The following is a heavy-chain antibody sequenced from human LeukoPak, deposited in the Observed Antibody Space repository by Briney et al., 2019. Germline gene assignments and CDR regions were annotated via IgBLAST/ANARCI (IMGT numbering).Heavy chain of an antibody. CDR2: IYHSGST. D-gene: IGHD3-16*01. V-gene: IGHV4-38-2*02. CDR3: ASDTVW. CDR1: GYSISSGYY. Sequence: SETLSLTCTVPGYSISSGYYWGWIRQPPGKGLEWIGSIYHSGSTYYNPSLKSRVTISVDTSKNQFSLKLSSVTAADTAVYYCASDTVWWGQGTLVTVSS. J-gene: IGHJ4*02.